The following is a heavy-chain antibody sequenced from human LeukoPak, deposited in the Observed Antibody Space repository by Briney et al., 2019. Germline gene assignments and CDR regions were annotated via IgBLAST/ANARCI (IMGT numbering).Heavy chain of an antibody. Sequence: ASVKVSCKASGYTFTVYYMHWVRQAPGQGLEWMGWINPNSGGTNYAQKFQGRVTMTRDTSISTAYMELSRLRSDDTAVYYCARGFVLLWFGERSDFDYWGQGTLVTVSS. CDR3: ARGFVLLWFGERSDFDY. J-gene: IGHJ4*02. CDR2: INPNSGGT. D-gene: IGHD3-10*01. CDR1: GYTFTVYY. V-gene: IGHV1-2*02.